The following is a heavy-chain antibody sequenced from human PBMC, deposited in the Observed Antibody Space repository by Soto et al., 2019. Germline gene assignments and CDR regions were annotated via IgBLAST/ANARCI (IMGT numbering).Heavy chain of an antibody. D-gene: IGHD2-21*01. CDR3: ARCDNWFDP. Sequence: ETLSLTCTVSGGSISSSSYYWGWIRQPPGKGLEWIGSIYYSGSTYYNPSLKSRVTISVDTSKNQFSLKLSSVTAADTAVYYCARCDNWFDPWGQGTLVTVSS. CDR1: GGSISSSSYY. J-gene: IGHJ5*02. V-gene: IGHV4-39*01. CDR2: IYYSGST.